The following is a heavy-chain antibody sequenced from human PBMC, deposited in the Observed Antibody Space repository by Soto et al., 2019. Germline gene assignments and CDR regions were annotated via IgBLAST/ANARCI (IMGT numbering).Heavy chain of an antibody. V-gene: IGHV4-31*03. Sequence: QVQLQESGPGLVKPSQTLSLTCTVSGGSISSGGYYWSWIRQHPGKGLEWIGYIYYSGSTYYNPSLKSRVTISVDTSKNQFSLKLSSVTAADTAVYYCGRVLVVVAATQEVFGYWGQGTLVTVSS. CDR1: GGSISSGGYY. D-gene: IGHD2-15*01. J-gene: IGHJ4*02. CDR3: GRVLVVVAATQEVFGY. CDR2: IYYSGST.